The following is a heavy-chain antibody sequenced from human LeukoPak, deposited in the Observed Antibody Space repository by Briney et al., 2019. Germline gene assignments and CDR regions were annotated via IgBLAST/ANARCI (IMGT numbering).Heavy chain of an antibody. CDR3: ARVEGYSSGWNFDY. D-gene: IGHD6-19*01. V-gene: IGHV3-48*03. Sequence: PGGSLRLSCAASGFTFSSYEMNWVRQAPGKGLEWVSYISSSGSTIYYADSVKGRFTISRDNAKNSLYLQMNSLRAEDTAVYYCARVEGYSSGWNFDYWGQGTLVTVSS. J-gene: IGHJ4*02. CDR2: ISSSGSTI. CDR1: GFTFSSYE.